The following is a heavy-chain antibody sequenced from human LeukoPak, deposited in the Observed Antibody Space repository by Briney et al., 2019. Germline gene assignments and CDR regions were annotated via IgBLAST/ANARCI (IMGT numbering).Heavy chain of an antibody. V-gene: IGHV1-69*13. J-gene: IGHJ6*03. CDR3: ARGYCSSTSCYTGFYYYMDV. Sequence: ASVKVSCTASGGTFSSYAISWVRQAPGQGLEWMGGIIPIFGTANYAQKFQGRVTITADESTSTAYMELSSLRSEDTAVYYCARGYCSSTSCYTGFYYYMDVWGKGTTVTVSS. CDR2: IIPIFGTA. CDR1: GGTFSSYA. D-gene: IGHD2-2*02.